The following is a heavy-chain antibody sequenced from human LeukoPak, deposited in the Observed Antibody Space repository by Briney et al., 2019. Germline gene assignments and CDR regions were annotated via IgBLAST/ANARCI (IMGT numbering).Heavy chain of an antibody. Sequence: SETLSLTCTVSGGSISSGSYYWSWIRQPAGKGLEWIGRIYTSGSTNYNPSLKSRVTISVDMSKNQFSLKLSSVTAADTAVYYCARDHRYCSSTSCFRRGYNWFDPWGQGTLVTVSS. V-gene: IGHV4-61*02. CDR3: ARDHRYCSSTSCFRRGYNWFDP. D-gene: IGHD2-2*01. J-gene: IGHJ5*02. CDR2: IYTSGST. CDR1: GGSISSGSYY.